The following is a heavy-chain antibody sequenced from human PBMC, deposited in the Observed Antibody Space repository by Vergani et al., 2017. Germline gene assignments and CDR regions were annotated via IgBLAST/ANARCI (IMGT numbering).Heavy chain of an antibody. CDR2: IIPILGIA. CDR1: GGTFSSYA. V-gene: IGHV1-69*04. CDR3: ARGVGGSYVVGY. Sequence: QVQLVQSGAEVKKPGASVKVSCKASGGTFSSYAISWVRQAPGQGLEWMGRIIPILGIANYAQKFQGRVTIPADKSTSTAHMELSSRRSEDTAVYYCARGVGGSYVVGYWGQGTLVTVSS. J-gene: IGHJ4*02. D-gene: IGHD1-26*01.